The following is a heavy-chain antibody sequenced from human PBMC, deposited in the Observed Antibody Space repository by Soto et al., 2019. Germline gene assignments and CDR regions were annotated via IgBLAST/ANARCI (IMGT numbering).Heavy chain of an antibody. V-gene: IGHV3-7*01. Sequence: GGSLRLSCAASGFTCSSYWMSWVGQAPGKGLEWVANIKQDGREKYHVDSVKGRCTISRANAKNSLYLQMNSLSAEDTAVYYCAREEANVVVVAATLGDYWGQGTLVTVSS. CDR3: AREEANVVVVAATLGDY. J-gene: IGHJ4*02. CDR1: GFTCSSYW. CDR2: IKQDGREK. D-gene: IGHD2-15*01.